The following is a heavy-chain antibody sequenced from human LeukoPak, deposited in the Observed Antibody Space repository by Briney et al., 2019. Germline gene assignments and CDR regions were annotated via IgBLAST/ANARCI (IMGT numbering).Heavy chain of an antibody. CDR1: DGSVSSGSYY. CDR3: ARWYCTSTTCYVDQ. D-gene: IGHD2-2*01. J-gene: IGHJ4*02. Sequence: SETLSLTCTVSDGSVSSGSYYWSWIRQPPGKGLEWIGYIYYSGSTNYIPSLKSRVTISVDTSKNQFSLKLSSVTAADTAVYYCARWYCTSTTCYVDQWGQGTLVTVSS. CDR2: IYYSGST. V-gene: IGHV4-61*01.